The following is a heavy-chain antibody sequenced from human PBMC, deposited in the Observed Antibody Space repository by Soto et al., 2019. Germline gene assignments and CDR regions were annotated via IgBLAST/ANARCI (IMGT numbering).Heavy chain of an antibody. D-gene: IGHD2-21*01. V-gene: IGHV4-39*01. CDR1: GASISSSNFY. J-gene: IGHJ4*02. CDR2: FYYGWNT. Sequence: HLQLQESGPGLVKPSETLSLTCTVSGASISSSNFYWGWIRQPPGKGLEWIGGFYYGWNTYYNPSLKSRVTISVDTSKNQFSLNLTSVTAADTAVYYCAKHIPWGPLDYWGQGTLFTVSS. CDR3: AKHIPWGPLDY.